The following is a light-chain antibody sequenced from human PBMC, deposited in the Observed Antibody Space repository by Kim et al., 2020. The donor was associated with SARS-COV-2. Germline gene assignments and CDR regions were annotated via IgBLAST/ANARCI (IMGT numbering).Light chain of an antibody. Sequence: SGSPGERATRSCRASQSVSSNLAWYQQKPGQAPRLLIYGASTRATGIPARFSGSGSGREFTLTISSLQSEDFAVYYCQQYNNWRAFGQGTKVDIK. CDR1: QSVSSN. V-gene: IGKV3-15*01. J-gene: IGKJ1*01. CDR3: QQYNNWRA. CDR2: GAS.